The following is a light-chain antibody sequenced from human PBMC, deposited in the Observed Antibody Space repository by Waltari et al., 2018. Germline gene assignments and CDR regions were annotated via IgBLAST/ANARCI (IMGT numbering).Light chain of an antibody. J-gene: IGLJ2*01. Sequence: SALTQPPSASGSPGPSGTISRTGTTRDVGGYHYLYWYQQYPGKAPKLLIYDVNERPSGVPARFSGSKSDNTASLTVSGRQDEDEADYYCSSYAGSSNFVVFGGGTKVTVL. V-gene: IGLV2-8*01. CDR2: DVN. CDR1: TRDVGGYHY. CDR3: SSYAGSSNFVV.